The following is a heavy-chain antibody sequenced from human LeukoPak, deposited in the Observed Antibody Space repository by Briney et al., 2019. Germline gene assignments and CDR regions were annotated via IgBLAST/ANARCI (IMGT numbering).Heavy chain of an antibody. J-gene: IGHJ4*02. CDR3: AKDPSYYGDQYYFDY. Sequence: PEGSLRLSCAASGFTFSFYGIHWVRQAPGKGLEWVALIRYDGSNKYYADSVRGRFTISRDNSKNTLYLLMNSLRAEDTAVYYCAKDPSYYGDQYYFDYWGQGTLVTVSS. CDR1: GFTFSFYG. D-gene: IGHD4-17*01. V-gene: IGHV3-30*02. CDR2: IRYDGSNK.